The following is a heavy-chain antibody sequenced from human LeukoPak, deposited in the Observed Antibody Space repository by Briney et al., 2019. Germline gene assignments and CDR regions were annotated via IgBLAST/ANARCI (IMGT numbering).Heavy chain of an antibody. CDR1: GFTLRNYW. J-gene: IGHJ4*01. CDR2: ISGDGSVT. D-gene: IGHD6-6*01. CDR3: ARYSSSSGGASYYLDY. V-gene: IGHV3-74*01. Sequence: GGSLRLSCAASGFTLRNYWMHWFRQVPGKRLVWVSRISGDGSVTNYADSVKGRFTISRDNAKNTLFLQINSLRAEDTAVYYCARYSSSSGGASYYLDYWGHGTLVTVSS.